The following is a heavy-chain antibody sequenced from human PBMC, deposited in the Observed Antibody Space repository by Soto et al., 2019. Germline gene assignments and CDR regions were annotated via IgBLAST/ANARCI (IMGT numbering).Heavy chain of an antibody. V-gene: IGHV5-51*01. J-gene: IGHJ4*02. CDR3: TRPDFYYGSGDWAF. D-gene: IGHD3-10*01. Sequence: GESLKISCKGSGYSFTSYWIGWVRQMPGKGLEWMGIIYPGDSDTRYSPSFQGHVTISADKSINTAYLQWSSLKASDTAMYHCTRPDFYYGSGDWAFWGQGTPVTVSS. CDR2: IYPGDSDT. CDR1: GYSFTSYW.